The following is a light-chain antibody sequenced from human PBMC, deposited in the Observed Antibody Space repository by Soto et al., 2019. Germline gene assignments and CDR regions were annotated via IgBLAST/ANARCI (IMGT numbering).Light chain of an antibody. CDR1: QGISSN. Sequence: DIQLTQSPSFLSASVGDRVTITCRASQGISSNLAWYQQKPGKAPKLLIYAASSLQSGVPSRFSGSGSGTDFTLTIRSLQPEDFATYYCKQSYSTPRTFGQGTKVDIK. CDR2: AAS. V-gene: IGKV1-39*01. J-gene: IGKJ1*01. CDR3: KQSYSTPRT.